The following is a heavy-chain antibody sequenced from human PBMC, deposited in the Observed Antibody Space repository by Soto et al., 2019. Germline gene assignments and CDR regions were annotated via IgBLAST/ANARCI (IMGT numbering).Heavy chain of an antibody. V-gene: IGHV3-23*01. CDR3: AKVLREDFGVVITSYHYYDMDV. Sequence: GGSLRLSCAASGFTFTSYAMSWVRQAPGKGLEWVSSISGSGGSTYYTDSVKGRFTISRDRSKNTLYLQMNSLRAEDTAIYYCAKVLREDFGVVITSYHYYDMDVWGQGTTVTVSS. CDR1: GFTFTSYA. D-gene: IGHD3-3*01. CDR2: ISGSGGST. J-gene: IGHJ6*02.